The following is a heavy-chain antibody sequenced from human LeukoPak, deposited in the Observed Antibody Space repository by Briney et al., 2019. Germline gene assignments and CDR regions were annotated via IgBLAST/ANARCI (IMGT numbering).Heavy chain of an antibody. J-gene: IGHJ2*01. CDR3: ARDYNWYFDL. Sequence: GGSLRLSCAASGFTFSSYSMNWVRQAPGKGLEWVSYISSGSSTIYYADSVKGRFSISRDNAKNSLYLQMNSLRAEVTAVYYCARDYNWYFDLWGRGTLVTVSS. CDR2: ISSGSSTI. V-gene: IGHV3-48*01. CDR1: GFTFSSYS.